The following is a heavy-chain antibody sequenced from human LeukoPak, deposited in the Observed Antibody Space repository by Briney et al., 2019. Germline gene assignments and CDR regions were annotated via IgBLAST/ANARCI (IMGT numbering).Heavy chain of an antibody. Sequence: GGSLRLSCAASGFTFRIYTMNWVRQAPGKGLEWVSAISGSGGSTYYADSVKGRFTISRDNSKNTLYLQMNSLRAEDTAVYYCAKDRPMVQLGTDYWGQGTLVTVSS. D-gene: IGHD5-18*01. CDR2: ISGSGGST. J-gene: IGHJ4*02. V-gene: IGHV3-23*01. CDR3: AKDRPMVQLGTDY. CDR1: GFTFRIYT.